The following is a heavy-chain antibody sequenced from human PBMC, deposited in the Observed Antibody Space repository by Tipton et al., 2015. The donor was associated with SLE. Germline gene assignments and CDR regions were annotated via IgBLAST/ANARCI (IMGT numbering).Heavy chain of an antibody. J-gene: IGHJ4*02. Sequence: SLRLSCAASGFPFSDNWMSWVRQAPGKGLEWVANMKLEGSEKYYGDSVRGRFTISRDNAKKSLYLQMNSLRVEDTAVYYCATDRRAEFEYWGQGTVVTVSS. CDR1: GFPFSDNW. CDR2: MKLEGSEK. V-gene: IGHV3-7*01. CDR3: ATDRRAEFEY.